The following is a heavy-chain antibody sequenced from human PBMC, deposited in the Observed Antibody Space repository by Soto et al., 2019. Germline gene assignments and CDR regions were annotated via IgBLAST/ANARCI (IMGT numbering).Heavy chain of an antibody. Sequence: NPSETLSLTCTVSGGSISSSSYYWGWIRQPPGKGLEWIGSIYYSGSTYYNPSLKSRVTISVDTSKNQFSLKLSSVTAADTAVYYCYYYGMDVWGQGTTVTVSS. CDR1: GGSISSSSYY. CDR2: IYYSGST. CDR3: YYYGMDV. J-gene: IGHJ6*02. V-gene: IGHV4-39*01.